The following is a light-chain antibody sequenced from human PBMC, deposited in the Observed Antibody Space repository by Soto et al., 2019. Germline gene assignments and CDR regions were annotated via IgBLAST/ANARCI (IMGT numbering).Light chain of an antibody. Sequence: QSALTQPASVSGSPGQSITISCTGSSSDVGPYNLVSWYQHHPGKAPKLMISEVVKRPSGVSTRFSGSKPGNTASLTISGLQHEDEADYYCCSYAGSSMFVFGGGTKVTVL. V-gene: IGLV2-23*02. CDR1: SSDVGPYNL. CDR2: EVV. J-gene: IGLJ2*01. CDR3: CSYAGSSMFV.